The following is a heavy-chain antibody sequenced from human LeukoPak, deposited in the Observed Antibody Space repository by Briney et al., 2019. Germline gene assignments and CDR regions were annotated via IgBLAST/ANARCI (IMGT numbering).Heavy chain of an antibody. J-gene: IGHJ3*02. CDR3: ARRGGNPLGAFDI. V-gene: IGHV4-34*01. CDR2: INHSGST. D-gene: IGHD4-23*01. CDR1: GGSFSGYY. Sequence: ASETLSLTCAVYGGSFSGYYWSWIRQPPGKGLEWIGEINHSGSTNYNPSLKSRVTISVDTSKNQFSLKLSSVTAADTAVYYCARRGGNPLGAFDIWGQGTIVTVSS.